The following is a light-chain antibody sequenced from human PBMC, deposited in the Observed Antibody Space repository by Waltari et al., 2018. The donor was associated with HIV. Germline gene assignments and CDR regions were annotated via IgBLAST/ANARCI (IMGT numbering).Light chain of an antibody. CDR1: SSDVGGYNY. Sequence: QSALTQPPSASGSPGQSVTISCTGTSSDVGGYNYVSWYQQHPGKAPKLMIYEVTKRPSGGPDRFSGSKSGNTASLTVSGLQAADEADYYCSSYAGSNNFVVFGGGTKLTVL. CDR3: SSYAGSNNFVV. CDR2: EVT. J-gene: IGLJ2*01. V-gene: IGLV2-8*01.